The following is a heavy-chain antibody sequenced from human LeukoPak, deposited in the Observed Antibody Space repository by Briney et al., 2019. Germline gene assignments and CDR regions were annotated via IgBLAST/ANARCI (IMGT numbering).Heavy chain of an antibody. D-gene: IGHD6-19*01. CDR3: ANIDFVSSGFYFDY. V-gene: IGHV3-23*01. Sequence: QPGGSLVLSCAASGFTFSSYAMSWVRQAPGKGLEWGSAISGSGGSTYKADSVKGRFTISRDNSKTTLYLQMNSLRAEDTAVYYCANIDFVSSGFYFDYWGQGTLVTVSS. J-gene: IGHJ4*02. CDR2: ISGSGGST. CDR1: GFTFSSYA.